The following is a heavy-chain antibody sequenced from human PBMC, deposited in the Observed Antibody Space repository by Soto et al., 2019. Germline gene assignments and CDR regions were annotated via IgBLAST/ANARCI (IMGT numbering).Heavy chain of an antibody. CDR3: ARAWRYDFWSGYSPGNNWFDP. CDR2: IYYSGST. Sequence: SETLSLTCTVSGGSISSGDYYWCWIRQPPGKGLEWIGYIYYSGSTYYNPSLKSRVTISVDTSKNQFSLKLSSVTAADTAVYYCARAWRYDFWSGYSPGNNWFDPWGQGTLVTVSS. CDR1: GGSISSGDYY. V-gene: IGHV4-30-4*01. J-gene: IGHJ5*02. D-gene: IGHD3-3*01.